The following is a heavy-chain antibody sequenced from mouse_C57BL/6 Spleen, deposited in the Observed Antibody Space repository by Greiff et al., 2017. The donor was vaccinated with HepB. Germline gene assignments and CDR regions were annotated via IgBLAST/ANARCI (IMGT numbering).Heavy chain of an antibody. Sequence: DVQLVESGGGLVQPKGSLKLSCAASGFSFNTYAMNWVRQAPGKGLEWVARIRSKSNNYATYYADSVKDRFTISRDDSESMLYLQMNNLKTEDTAMYYCVRLTTDEAYWGQGTLVTVSA. CDR1: GFSFNTYA. V-gene: IGHV10-1*01. CDR3: VRLTTDEAY. J-gene: IGHJ3*01. CDR2: IRSKSNNYAT.